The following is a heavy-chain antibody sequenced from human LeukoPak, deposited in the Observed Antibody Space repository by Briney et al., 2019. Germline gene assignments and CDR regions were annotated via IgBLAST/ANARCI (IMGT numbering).Heavy chain of an antibody. Sequence: GGSLRLSCAASGFLFSNYGINWVRQAPGKGLEWVSVISGNGDDAFYADSVKGRFPISRDNSKNTVYLQMDSLRADDTAVYYCAKRDWPYYFDYWGQGTLVAVSS. D-gene: IGHD3/OR15-3a*01. CDR1: GFLFSNYG. J-gene: IGHJ4*02. CDR2: ISGNGDDA. V-gene: IGHV3-23*01. CDR3: AKRDWPYYFDY.